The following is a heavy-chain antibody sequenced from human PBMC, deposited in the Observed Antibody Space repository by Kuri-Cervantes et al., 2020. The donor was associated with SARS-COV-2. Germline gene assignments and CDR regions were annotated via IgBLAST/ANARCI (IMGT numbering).Heavy chain of an antibody. J-gene: IGHJ4*02. Sequence: SLKISCAASGFTFDDYAMHWVRQTPGKGLERVSGISWNSGKIGYADSVKGRFTVSRDNAKNSLYLPMDSLRAEDMALYYCATDIAGDVIGAGTRFVGGALCDWAQGTLAT. CDR1: GFTFDDYA. CDR2: ISWNSGKI. CDR3: ATDIAGDVIGAGTRFVGGALCD. D-gene: IGHD2/OR15-2a*01. V-gene: IGHV3-9*03.